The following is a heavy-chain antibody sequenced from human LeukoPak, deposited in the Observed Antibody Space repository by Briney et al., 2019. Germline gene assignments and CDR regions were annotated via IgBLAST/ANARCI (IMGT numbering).Heavy chain of an antibody. J-gene: IGHJ4*02. V-gene: IGHV1-24*01. CDR3: ASKINRYSYGYALDY. CDR1: GYTLTEIS. CDR2: FDPEDGET. D-gene: IGHD5-18*01. Sequence: ASVKVSCKVSGYTLTEISMHWVRQAPGKGLEWMGGFDPEDGETMYAQKFQDRVTMTEDTSTDTAYMELSSLRSEDTAVFYCASKINRYSYGYALDYWGQGTLVTVSS.